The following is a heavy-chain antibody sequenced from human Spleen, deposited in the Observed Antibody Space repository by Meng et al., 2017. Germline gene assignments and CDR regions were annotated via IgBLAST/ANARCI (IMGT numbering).Heavy chain of an antibody. V-gene: IGHV4-34*01. Sequence: GHLQKWGEGRLNPSEPLSLPVVVSGGSFSDYYWSWIRQPPGKGLEWIGEINHSGSTNYNPSLESRATISVDTSQNNLSLKLSSVTAADSAVYYCARGPTTMAHDFDYWGQGTLVTVSS. D-gene: IGHD4-11*01. J-gene: IGHJ4*02. CDR3: ARGPTTMAHDFDY. CDR2: INHSGST. CDR1: GGSFSDYY.